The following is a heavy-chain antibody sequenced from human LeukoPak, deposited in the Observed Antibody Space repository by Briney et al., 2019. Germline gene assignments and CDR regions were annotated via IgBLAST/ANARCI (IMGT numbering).Heavy chain of an antibody. D-gene: IGHD2-21*01. CDR1: GGSISSSYW. Sequence: SETLSLTCAVFGGSISSSYWWTWVRQPPGKGLELIGEIYHSGSTHYNPSLKSRVTLSIDKSKSQFSLELSSVTTADTAVYYCARGIRDLIPYYYYRMDVWGQGTTVTVSS. J-gene: IGHJ6*02. V-gene: IGHV4-4*02. CDR2: IYHSGST. CDR3: ARGIRDLIPYYYYRMDV.